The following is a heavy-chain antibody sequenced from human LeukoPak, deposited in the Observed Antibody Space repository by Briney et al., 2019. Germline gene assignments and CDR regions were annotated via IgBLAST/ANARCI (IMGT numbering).Heavy chain of an antibody. CDR3: ARDLLSTAGYFDY. CDR2: IYYSGST. J-gene: IGHJ4*02. D-gene: IGHD6-19*01. Sequence: SETLSLTCTVSGGSISSYYWSWTRQPPGKGLEWIGYIYYSGSTNYNPSLKSRVTISVDTSKNQFSLNLSSMTAADTAVYYCARDLLSTAGYFDYWGQGTLVTVSS. CDR1: GGSISSYY. V-gene: IGHV4-59*01.